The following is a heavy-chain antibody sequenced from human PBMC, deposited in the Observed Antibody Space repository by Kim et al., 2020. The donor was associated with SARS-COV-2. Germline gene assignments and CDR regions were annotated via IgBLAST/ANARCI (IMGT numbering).Heavy chain of an antibody. CDR1: GFTFSSYG. J-gene: IGHJ1*01. CDR2: ITGTGGSA. CDR3: GKYLAVAGIVSPHED. D-gene: IGHD6-19*01. V-gene: IGHV3-23*01. Sequence: GGSLRLSCAASGFTFSSYGMSWVRQAPGKGLEWVSSITGTGGSAYYADSMKGRFTISRDNSKNTLYLQMYSLRGEDTAVYYCGKYLAVAGIVSPHEDWG.